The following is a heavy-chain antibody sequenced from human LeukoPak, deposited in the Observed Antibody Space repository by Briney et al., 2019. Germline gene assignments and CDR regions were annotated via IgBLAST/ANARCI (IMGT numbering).Heavy chain of an antibody. D-gene: IGHD4-23*01. V-gene: IGHV1-8*01. CDR1: GYTFTSYD. CDR3: ARGRVDYGGNPSYGMDV. CDR2: MNPNSGNT. Sequence: GASVKVSCTASGYTFTSYDINWVRQATGQGLEWMGWMNPNSGNTGYAQKFQGRVTITADESTSTAYMELSSLRSEDTAVYYCARGRVDYGGNPSYGMDVWGQGTTVTVSS. J-gene: IGHJ6*02.